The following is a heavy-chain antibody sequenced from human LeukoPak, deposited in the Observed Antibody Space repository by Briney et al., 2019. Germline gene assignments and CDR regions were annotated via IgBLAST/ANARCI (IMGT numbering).Heavy chain of an antibody. CDR1: GGSISSYY. Sequence: KPSETLSLTCTVSGGSISSYYWSWIRQPPGKGLEWIGEINHSGSTNYNPSLKSRVTISVDTSKNQFSLKLSSVTAADTAVYYCARGGLFNWNPGSRYYYYGMDVWGKGTTVTVSS. CDR3: ARGGLFNWNPGSRYYYYGMDV. V-gene: IGHV4-34*01. CDR2: INHSGST. J-gene: IGHJ6*04. D-gene: IGHD1-1*01.